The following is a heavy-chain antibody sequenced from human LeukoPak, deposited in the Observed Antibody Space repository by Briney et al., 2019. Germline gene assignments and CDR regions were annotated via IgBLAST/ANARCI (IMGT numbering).Heavy chain of an antibody. CDR3: ARGPTLNDYVAMYLDY. CDR2: IYYSGST. Sequence: SETLSLTCTVSGGSISSSSYYWGWIRQPPGKGLEWIGSIYYSGSTYYNPSLKSRVTISVDTSKNQFSLKLSSVTAADTAVYYCARGPTLNDYVAMYLDYWGQGTLVTVSS. D-gene: IGHD4-17*01. V-gene: IGHV4-39*07. CDR1: GGSISSSSYY. J-gene: IGHJ4*02.